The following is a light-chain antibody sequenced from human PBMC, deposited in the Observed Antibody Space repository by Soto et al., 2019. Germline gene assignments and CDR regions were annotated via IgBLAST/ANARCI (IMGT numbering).Light chain of an antibody. CDR2: GAS. Sequence: EILMTQSPATLSVSPGERATLSCRASQSISSNLAWYQQKRGQSPRLLIYGASTRATGIPARFSGSGSGTEFTLTISSLQSEDFVVYYCQQYNNWPRTFGQGTKVEIK. CDR1: QSISSN. V-gene: IGKV3-15*01. CDR3: QQYNNWPRT. J-gene: IGKJ1*01.